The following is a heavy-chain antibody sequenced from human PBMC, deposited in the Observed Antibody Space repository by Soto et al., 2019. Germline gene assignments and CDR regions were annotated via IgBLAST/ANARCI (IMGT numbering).Heavy chain of an antibody. V-gene: IGHV4-31*03. CDR1: GGSISSGGYY. Sequence: QVQLQESGPGLVKPSQTLSLTCTVSGGSISSGGYYWYWIRQHPGKGLEWLGYIYYSGTTYYNPSLKSRVTISVDTSKNQFSLKLSSVDAADTAVYYCAASCVACGGFNYYGMDVWGQGTTVTVSS. J-gene: IGHJ6*02. CDR2: IYYSGTT. CDR3: AASCVACGGFNYYGMDV. D-gene: IGHD2-21*01.